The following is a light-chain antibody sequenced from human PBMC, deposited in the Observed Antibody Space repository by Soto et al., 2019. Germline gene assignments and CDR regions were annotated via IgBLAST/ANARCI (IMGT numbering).Light chain of an antibody. CDR2: HAS. J-gene: IGKJ4*01. V-gene: IGKV3-20*01. CDR3: QQYASSPLT. CDR1: QSVGRDY. Sequence: EIVLTQSPGTLSLSPDERATLSCRASQSVGRDYLAWYQQKPGQAPRLLIHHASNRATGIPDRFSGSGSGTDFTLTISRLEPEDFAEFYCQQYASSPLTFGGGTKVEIK.